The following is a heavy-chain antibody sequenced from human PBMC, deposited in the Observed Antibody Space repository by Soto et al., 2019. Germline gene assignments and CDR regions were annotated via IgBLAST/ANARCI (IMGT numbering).Heavy chain of an antibody. CDR1: GDSISGNY. CDR2: MYYTGST. V-gene: IGHV4-59*08. CDR3: ARYKRLIVEY. D-gene: IGHD3-22*01. J-gene: IGHJ4*02. Sequence: QVQLQESGPGLVKPSETLSLTCTVSGDSISGNYWSWIRQPPGKRLEWIGYMYYTGSTNYNPSLQSRATISVDTSKKQFSLRLNSVTAAEAAVYYCARYKRLIVEYWGRGTLVTVSS.